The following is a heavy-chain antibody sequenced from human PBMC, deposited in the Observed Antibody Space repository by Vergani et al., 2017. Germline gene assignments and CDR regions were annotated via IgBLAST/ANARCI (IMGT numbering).Heavy chain of an antibody. CDR3: ARVRGKVARPNNWFDP. CDR1: GYSFTSYW. CDR2: IYPGDSDT. J-gene: IGHJ5*02. D-gene: IGHD2-15*01. Sequence: EVQLVQSGAEVKKPGESLKISCKGSGYSFTSYWIGWVRQMPGKGLEWMGIIYPGDSDTRYSPSFQGQVTISADKSISTAYLQWSSLKASDTAMYYCARVRGKVARPNNWFDPWGQGTLVTVSS. V-gene: IGHV5-51*03.